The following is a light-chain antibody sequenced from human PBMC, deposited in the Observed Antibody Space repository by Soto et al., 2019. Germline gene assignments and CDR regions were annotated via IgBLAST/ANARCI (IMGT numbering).Light chain of an antibody. CDR3: GSYAGNNILL. Sequence: QSALTQPPSASGSPGQSVTFSCTGTSSDIGAYVSWYQHHPGKAPKLVISEVNKRPSGVPDRFSGSKSGNTASLTVSGLQAEDEADYYCGSYAGNNILLFGGGTKLTVL. V-gene: IGLV2-8*01. J-gene: IGLJ2*01. CDR2: EVN. CDR1: SSDIGAY.